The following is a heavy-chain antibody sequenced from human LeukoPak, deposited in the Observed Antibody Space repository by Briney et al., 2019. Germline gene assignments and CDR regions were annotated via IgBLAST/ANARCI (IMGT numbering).Heavy chain of an antibody. CDR3: ARYSGFDGDYFDY. J-gene: IGHJ4*01. CDR2: VHYSGST. Sequence: PSETLSLTCTVSGGSISRYYWSWIRQPPGKGLEWIGYVHYSGSTNYNASLKSRVTISVQTSKNQFSLRLTSLTAADTAVYYCARYSGFDGDYFDYWGRGTLVTVSS. V-gene: IGHV4-59*08. D-gene: IGHD5-12*01. CDR1: GGSISRYY.